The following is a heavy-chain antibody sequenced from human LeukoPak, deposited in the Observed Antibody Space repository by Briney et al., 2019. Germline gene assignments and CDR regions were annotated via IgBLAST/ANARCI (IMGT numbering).Heavy chain of an antibody. Sequence: GGSLRLSCAASGFTFSSYAMSWVRQAPGKGLEWVSAISGSGGSTYYADSVKGRFTISRDNSKNTLYLQMNSLRAEDTAVYYCAKLGDILTGYPYYFDYWGQGTLVTVSS. J-gene: IGHJ4*02. V-gene: IGHV3-23*01. CDR3: AKLGDILTGYPYYFDY. D-gene: IGHD3-9*01. CDR2: ISGSGGST. CDR1: GFTFSSYA.